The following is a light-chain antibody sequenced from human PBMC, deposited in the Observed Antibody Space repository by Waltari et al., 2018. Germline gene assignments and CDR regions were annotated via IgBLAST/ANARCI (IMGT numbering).Light chain of an antibody. V-gene: IGLV2-8*01. J-gene: IGLJ2*01. CDR1: RRAVGGYTY. CDR2: EVN. Sequence: QSALTQPPSASGSPGQSVPISCTGTRRAVGGYTYASWYQQHPGKAPRLIIYEVNRRPSGVPDRFSGSKSGNTASLTVSGLQAEDEADYYCSSYAVSNNLLFGGGTKLTVL. CDR3: SSYAVSNNLL.